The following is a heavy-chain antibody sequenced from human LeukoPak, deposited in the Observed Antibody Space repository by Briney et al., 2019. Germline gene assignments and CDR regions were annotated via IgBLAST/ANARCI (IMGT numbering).Heavy chain of an antibody. CDR1: GLTFSW. Sequence: GGSLRLSCTASGLTFSWMSWVRQAPGKGLEWVANINQDGSEKYYVDSVKGRFTISRDNAKNSLYLQVNSLRADDTAVYYCTRNFRIDQWGQGTLVTVSS. CDR2: INQDGSEK. J-gene: IGHJ4*02. V-gene: IGHV3-7*01. CDR3: TRNFRIDQ. D-gene: IGHD3-3*01.